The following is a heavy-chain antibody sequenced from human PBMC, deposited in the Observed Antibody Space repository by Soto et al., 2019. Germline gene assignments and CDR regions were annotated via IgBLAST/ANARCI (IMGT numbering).Heavy chain of an antibody. D-gene: IGHD1-7*01. V-gene: IGHV4-31*03. CDR1: VGSISSGGYY. Sequence: LSLTCTVSVGSISSGGYYWSWIRQHPGKGLEWIGYIYYSGSTYYNPSLKSRVTISVDTSKNQFSLKLSSVTAADTAVYYCARDLVTGTTGGMDVWGQGTTVTVSS. J-gene: IGHJ6*02. CDR3: ARDLVTGTTGGMDV. CDR2: IYYSGST.